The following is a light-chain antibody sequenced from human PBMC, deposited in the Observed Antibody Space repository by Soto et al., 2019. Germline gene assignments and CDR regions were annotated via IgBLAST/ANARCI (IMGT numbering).Light chain of an antibody. CDR3: QQYNNWPRT. J-gene: IGKJ1*01. Sequence: EKVMTQSPVTLSVSPGERATLSCRASQSVGTNLAWYQQKPGQAPGLLISGASTRATGIPARFSGSGSGTEFTLTISSLQSEDFAVYYCQQYNNWPRTFGQGTKVEIK. CDR2: GAS. V-gene: IGKV3-15*01. CDR1: QSVGTN.